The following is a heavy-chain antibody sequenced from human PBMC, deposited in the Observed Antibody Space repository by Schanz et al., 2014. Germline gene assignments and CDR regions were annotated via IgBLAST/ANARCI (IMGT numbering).Heavy chain of an antibody. D-gene: IGHD1-26*01. CDR3: ARDMTSMGESGFYYYGMDV. CDR1: GFTFSSYG. J-gene: IGHJ6*02. CDR2: IWYDGSNK. V-gene: IGHV3-33*01. Sequence: VHLLESGGGLVQPGGSLRLSCAASGFTFSSYGMHWVRQAPGRGLEWVALIWYDGSNKYYAESVKGRFTISRDNPKNTLYLQMNSLRAEDTAVYYCARDMTSMGESGFYYYGMDVWGQGTTDTVSS.